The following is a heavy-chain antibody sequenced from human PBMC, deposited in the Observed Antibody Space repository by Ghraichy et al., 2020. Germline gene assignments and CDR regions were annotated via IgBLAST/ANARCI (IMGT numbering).Heavy chain of an antibody. CDR1: GGSISSSSYY. J-gene: IGHJ4*02. CDR3: TKKVLGGNYYDSSGYRFDY. V-gene: IGHV4-39*07. CDR2: IYYSGST. D-gene: IGHD3-22*01. Sequence: SETLSLTCTVSGGSISSSSYYWGWIRQPPGKGLEWIGSIYYSGSTYYNPSLKSRVTISVDTSKNQFSLKLSSVTAADTAVYYCTKKVLGGNYYDSSGYRFDYWGQGTLVTVSS.